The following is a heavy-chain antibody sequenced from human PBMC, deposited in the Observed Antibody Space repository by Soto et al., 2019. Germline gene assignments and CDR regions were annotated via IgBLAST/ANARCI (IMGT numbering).Heavy chain of an antibody. J-gene: IGHJ4*02. CDR1: SGSITTSVL. CDR3: VGGRDYDY. CDR2: IAHDGHT. D-gene: IGHD1-26*01. Sequence: SETLSPTCDVSSGSITTSVLWTWVRQFPGKGLEWIGEIAHDGHTNYDPSLSGRVTMSVDLSNSQFSLKVASMTAADTAVYFCVGGRDYDYWGQGTLVTVSS. V-gene: IGHV4-4*02.